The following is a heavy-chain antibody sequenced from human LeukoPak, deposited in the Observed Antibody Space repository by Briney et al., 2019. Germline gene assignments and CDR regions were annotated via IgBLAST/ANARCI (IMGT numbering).Heavy chain of an antibody. Sequence: GRSLRLSCAASGFTFSIFGMHWVRQAPGKGLEWVAVISYDGSNKYYADSVKGRFTISRDNSKNTLYLQMNSLRAEDTAVYYCEKDLLASYYYDSSCSPLDYGGQGPLVTVSS. V-gene: IGHV3-30*18. J-gene: IGHJ4*02. D-gene: IGHD3-22*01. CDR1: GFTFSIFG. CDR3: EKDLLASYYYDSSCSPLDY. CDR2: ISYDGSNK.